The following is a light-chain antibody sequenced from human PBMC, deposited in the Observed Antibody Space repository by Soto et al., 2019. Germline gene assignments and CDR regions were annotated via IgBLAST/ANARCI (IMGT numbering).Light chain of an antibody. J-gene: IGKJ1*01. Sequence: DIQMTQSPSSLSASVGDRVTLTCRASQDIGQYLAWYQQRPGKVPKLLIYYVSNLQSGVPSRFSGSGSGTEFTISISSLQPEDVATYYCLKYTKDAPGTFGQGTKVEI. CDR3: LKYTKDAPGT. V-gene: IGKV1-27*01. CDR1: QDIGQY. CDR2: YVS.